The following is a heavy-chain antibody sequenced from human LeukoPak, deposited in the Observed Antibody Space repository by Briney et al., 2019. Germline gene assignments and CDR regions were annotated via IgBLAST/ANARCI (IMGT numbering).Heavy chain of an antibody. J-gene: IGHJ4*02. CDR3: ARARARHYYGSVRV. CDR1: GFTFDDYA. V-gene: IGHV3-9*01. D-gene: IGHD3-10*01. Sequence: GGSLRLSCAASGFTFDDYAMHWVRQAPGKGLEWVSGISWNSGSIGYADSVKGRFTISRDNAKNSLYLQMNSLRAEDTALYYCARARARHYYGSVRVWGQGTLVTVSS. CDR2: ISWNSGSI.